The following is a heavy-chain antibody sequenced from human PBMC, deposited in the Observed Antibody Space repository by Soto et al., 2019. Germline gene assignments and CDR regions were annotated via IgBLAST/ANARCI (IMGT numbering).Heavy chain of an antibody. CDR1: GGSFSGYY. CDR2: INHSGST. Sequence: SETLSLTCAVYGGSFSGYYWSWVRQPPGKGLEWIGEINHSGSTNYNPSLKSRVTISVDTSKNQFSLKLSSVTAADTAVYYCARTDPSRAFDIWGQGTMVTVSS. J-gene: IGHJ3*02. CDR3: ARTDPSRAFDI. V-gene: IGHV4-34*01.